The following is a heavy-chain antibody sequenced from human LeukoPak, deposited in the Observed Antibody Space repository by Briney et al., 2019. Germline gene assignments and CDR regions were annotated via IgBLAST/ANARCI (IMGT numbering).Heavy chain of an antibody. D-gene: IGHD1-26*01. J-gene: IGHJ4*02. CDR3: ARQVLGSGRTFDY. Sequence: ASVKVSCKASGYTFTSYAIHWVRQAPGQRLEWMGWISAGNGNTKYSQNFQGRVTFISNTSATTAFMELSSLRSEDAAVYYCARQVLGSGRTFDYWGQGTLVTVSS. CDR1: GYTFTSYA. CDR2: ISAGNGNT. V-gene: IGHV1-3*01.